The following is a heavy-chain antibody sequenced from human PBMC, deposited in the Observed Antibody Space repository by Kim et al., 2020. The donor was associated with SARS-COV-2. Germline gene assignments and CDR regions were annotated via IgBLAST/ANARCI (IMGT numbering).Heavy chain of an antibody. CDR2: IIPIFGTA. CDR1: GGTFSSYA. D-gene: IGHD6-6*01. J-gene: IGHJ5*02. Sequence: SVKVSCKASGGTFSSYAISWVRQAPGQGLEWMGGIIPIFGTANYAQKFQGRVTITADESTSTAYMELSSLRSEDTAVYYCARDSSSTSGWFDPWGQGTLVTVSS. V-gene: IGHV1-69*13. CDR3: ARDSSSTSGWFDP.